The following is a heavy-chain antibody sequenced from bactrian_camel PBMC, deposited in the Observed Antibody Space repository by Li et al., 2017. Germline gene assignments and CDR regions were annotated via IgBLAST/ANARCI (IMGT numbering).Heavy chain of an antibody. CDR1: GFTFSSYG. D-gene: IGHD3*01. J-gene: IGHJ4*01. Sequence: VQLVESGGGLVQPGGSLRLSCAASGFTFSSYGMSWVRQAPGKGLEWVSAINSGGDRTYYADSAKGRFTISRDNAKNTLYLQLNSLKPEDAAVYYCVRELNGAATGYGYWGQGTQVTVS. CDR3: VRELNGAATGYGY. V-gene: IGHV3S40*01. CDR2: INSGGDRT.